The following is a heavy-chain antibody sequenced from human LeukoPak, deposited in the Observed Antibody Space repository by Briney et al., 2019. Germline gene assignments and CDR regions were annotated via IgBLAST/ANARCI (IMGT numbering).Heavy chain of an antibody. CDR2: ISSSGSTI. Sequence: QAGGSLRLSCAASGFTFSSYEMKWVRQAPGRGLEWVSYISSSGSTIYYADSVKGRFTISRDNAKNSLYLQMNSLRAEDTAVYYCAVDLRFDPWGQGTLVTVSS. J-gene: IGHJ5*02. V-gene: IGHV3-48*03. D-gene: IGHD5/OR15-5a*01. CDR3: AVDLRFDP. CDR1: GFTFSSYE.